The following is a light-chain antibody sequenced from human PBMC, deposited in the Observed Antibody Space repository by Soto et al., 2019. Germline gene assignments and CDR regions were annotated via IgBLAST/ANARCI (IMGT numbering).Light chain of an antibody. J-gene: IGLJ3*02. CDR1: SSNIGSNT. CDR3: AAWDNSLSSGV. V-gene: IGLV1-44*01. CDR2: SNN. Sequence: QSVLTQPPSASGTPGQTVTISCSGSSSNIGSNTVNWYQQFPGTAPKFLIYSNNQRPSGVPDRFSGSKSGTSASLAISGLQSEDEADYYCAAWDNSLSSGVFGGGTKVTVL.